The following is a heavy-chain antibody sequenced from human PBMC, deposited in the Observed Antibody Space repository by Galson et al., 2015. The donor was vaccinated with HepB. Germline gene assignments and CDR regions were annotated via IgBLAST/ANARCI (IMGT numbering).Heavy chain of an antibody. Sequence: SLRLSCAAPGSTYSTYWMSWVRQAPGKGLEWVANIKEDESVKYHADSVKGRFTISRDNAKKSLYLQMNSLRAEDTAVYYCARDFWSGYSSLFDYWGQGTLVTVSS. D-gene: IGHD3-3*01. V-gene: IGHV3-7*01. J-gene: IGHJ4*02. CDR2: IKEDESVK. CDR3: ARDFWSGYSSLFDY. CDR1: GSTYSTYW.